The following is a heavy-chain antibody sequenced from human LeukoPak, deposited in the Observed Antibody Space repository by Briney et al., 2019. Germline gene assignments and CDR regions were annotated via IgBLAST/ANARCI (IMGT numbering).Heavy chain of an antibody. Sequence: PSETLSLTCTVSGGSISSSSYYWGWIRQPPGKGLEWIGSIYYSGSTYYNPSLKSRVTISVDTSKNQFSLKLSSVTAADTAVYYCARGRHGYGSTFDYWGQGTLVTVSS. CDR1: GGSISSSSYY. CDR3: ARGRHGYGSTFDY. V-gene: IGHV4-39*07. D-gene: IGHD6-13*01. J-gene: IGHJ4*02. CDR2: IYYSGST.